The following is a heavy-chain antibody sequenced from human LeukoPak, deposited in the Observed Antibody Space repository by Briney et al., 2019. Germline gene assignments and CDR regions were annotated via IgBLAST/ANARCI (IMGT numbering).Heavy chain of an antibody. CDR2: ISYDGSNK. CDR3: AKSRGSYLLRYYFDY. CDR1: GFTFSSYG. Sequence: GGSLRLSCAASGFTFSSYGIHWVRQAPGKGLEWVAVISYDGSNKYYAESMKGRFTISRDNAKNSLYLQMNSLRAEDTALYYCAKSRGSYLLRYYFDYWGQGTLVTVSS. J-gene: IGHJ4*02. V-gene: IGHV3-30*18. D-gene: IGHD1-26*01.